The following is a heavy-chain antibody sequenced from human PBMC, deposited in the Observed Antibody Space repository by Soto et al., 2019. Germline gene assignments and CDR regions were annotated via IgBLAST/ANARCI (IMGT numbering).Heavy chain of an antibody. D-gene: IGHD2-2*01. V-gene: IGHV3-21*01. CDR3: ARDPGYCSSTSCEYYFDY. CDR1: GFTFSTYS. CDR2: ISSSSSYI. J-gene: IGHJ4*02. Sequence: GGSLRLSCAASGFTFSTYSMNWVRQAPGKGLEGVSSISSSSSYIYYADSVKGRLTISRDNAKNSLYLHMNSLRAEDTAVYSCARDPGYCSSTSCEYYFDYWGQGTLVTVSS.